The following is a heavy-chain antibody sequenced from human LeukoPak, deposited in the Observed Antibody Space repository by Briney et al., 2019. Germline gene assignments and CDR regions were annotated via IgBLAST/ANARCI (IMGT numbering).Heavy chain of an antibody. Sequence: GGSLRLSCAASGFTFSSYAMGWVRQAPGKGLEWVSAISGSGGSTYYADSVKGRFTISRDNSKNTLYLQMNSLRAEDTAVYYCAKDGTGALVVPAAHFDYWGQGTLVTVSS. CDR3: AKDGTGALVVPAAHFDY. D-gene: IGHD2-2*01. J-gene: IGHJ4*02. CDR1: GFTFSSYA. V-gene: IGHV3-23*01. CDR2: ISGSGGST.